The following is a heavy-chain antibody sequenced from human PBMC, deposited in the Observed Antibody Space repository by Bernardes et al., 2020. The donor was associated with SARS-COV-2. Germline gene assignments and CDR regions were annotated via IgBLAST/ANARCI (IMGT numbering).Heavy chain of an antibody. CDR2: TYCRGST. Sequence: SETLSLTCTVSGGSFSSGRSFWSWIGPPPGMGLDWIVCTYCRGSTNYNPSLGSRVTMSLDTSKTQFSLRLSSVKGRFTISRDNAKNSMSLQVNRLRAEDTAIYYCARVAVTPVYFDNWGQGTLVTVSS. J-gene: IGHJ4*02. CDR1: GGSFSSGRSF. V-gene: IGHV4-61*01. CDR3: AKNSMSLQVNRLRAEDTAIYYCARVAVTPVYFDN. D-gene: IGHD2-15*01.